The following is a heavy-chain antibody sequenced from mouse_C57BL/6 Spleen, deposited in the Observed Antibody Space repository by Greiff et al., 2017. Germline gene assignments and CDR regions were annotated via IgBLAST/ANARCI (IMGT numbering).Heavy chain of an antibody. CDR1: GYTFTGYG. CDR3: ARSGSSPYYYAMDY. CDR2: ILPGRGST. Sequence: VQLQESGAELMKPGASVKLSCKATGYTFTGYGIEWVKQKPGHGLEWIGEILPGRGSTNYNEKFKGKATFTADTSSNTAYMQLSSLTTEDSAIYYCARSGSSPYYYAMDYWGQGTSVTVPS. D-gene: IGHD1-1*01. J-gene: IGHJ4*01. V-gene: IGHV1-9*01.